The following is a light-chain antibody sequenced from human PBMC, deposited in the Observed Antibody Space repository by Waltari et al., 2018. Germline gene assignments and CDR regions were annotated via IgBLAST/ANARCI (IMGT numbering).Light chain of an antibody. CDR1: NSNIARNF. Sequence: QSVLTPPPSVSGTSGQTITIPCSGSNSNIARNFVYWYQQLPGAPPRLLIYRNDRRPSGFPDRFSGSKSGTSDSLAISGLRSDDEGDYFCSTWNNDLGGFVLFGEGTRLTVL. CDR3: STWNNDLGGFVL. J-gene: IGLJ2*01. CDR2: RND. V-gene: IGLV1-47*01.